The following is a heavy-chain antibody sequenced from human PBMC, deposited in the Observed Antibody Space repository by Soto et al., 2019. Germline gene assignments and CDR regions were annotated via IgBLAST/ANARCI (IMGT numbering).Heavy chain of an antibody. CDR3: AGGPDYGDYDA. J-gene: IGHJ5*02. D-gene: IGHD4-17*01. CDR2: IRQNGDT. Sequence: QVQLRQWGAGLLKPSETLSLTCVVSGGSFSDYKWTWIRQSPEKGLEWIGEIRQNGDTNSKPSLRSRLTMSLDTSKNQFSLHLSSVTSADTAVYFCAGGPDYGDYDAWGQGTLVTVSS. CDR1: GGSFSDYK. V-gene: IGHV4-34*01.